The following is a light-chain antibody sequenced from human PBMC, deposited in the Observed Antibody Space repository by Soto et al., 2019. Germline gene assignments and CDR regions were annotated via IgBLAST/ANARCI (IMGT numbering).Light chain of an antibody. CDR3: QKYNSAPWM. CDR2: AAL. J-gene: IGKJ1*01. Sequence: DIQMTQSPSSRHASVGDRVTNTYRASQGIRNYLAWYQQKPGKFPNLLIYAALTLQSVVPSRFSGSGSGTDFTLTISSVQAEYVATYYCQKYNSAPWMFGQGSKV. V-gene: IGKV1-27*01. CDR1: QGIRNY.